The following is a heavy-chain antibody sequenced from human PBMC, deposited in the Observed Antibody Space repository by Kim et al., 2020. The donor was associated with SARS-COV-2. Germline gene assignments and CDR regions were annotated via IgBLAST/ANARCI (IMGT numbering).Heavy chain of an antibody. CDR3: ARFLVGATYFDY. Sequence: GGSLRLSCAASGFTFSNYNMNWVRRAPGKGLQWVADISRSGTYTYYADSVKGRVTISRDNAKDSLYLQMNNLRVEDTAVYYCARFLVGATYFDYWGQGTLVTVSS. CDR2: ISRSGTYT. CDR1: GFTFSNYN. V-gene: IGHV3-21*03. D-gene: IGHD1-26*01. J-gene: IGHJ4*02.